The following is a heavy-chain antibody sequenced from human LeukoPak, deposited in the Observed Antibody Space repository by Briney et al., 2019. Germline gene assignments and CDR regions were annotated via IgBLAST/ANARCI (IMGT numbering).Heavy chain of an antibody. V-gene: IGHV3-21*01. D-gene: IGHD6-19*01. CDR3: ARGRTVAGTRDY. CDR1: GFTFTNAW. CDR2: IISSSSYI. Sequence: GGSLRLSCAASGFTFTNAWMNWVRQAPGKGLEWVSSIISSSSYIYYADSVKGRFPISRDNAKNPLYLQMHSLRAEHTAVYYCARGRTVAGTRDYWGQGTLVTVSS. J-gene: IGHJ4*02.